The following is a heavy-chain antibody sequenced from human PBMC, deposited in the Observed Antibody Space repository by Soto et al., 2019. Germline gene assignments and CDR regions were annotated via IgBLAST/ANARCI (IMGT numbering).Heavy chain of an antibody. Sequence: EVQLLESGGGLVQPGGSLRLSCAASGFTFSTYAMNWVRQAPGNGLEWVSASSGSGGSIHYADSVKGRFTISRDNSKNTLYLHMNSLRDEDTAVYHCVKGYWKGDVWGQGTTVTVSS. D-gene: IGHD1-1*01. J-gene: IGHJ6*02. CDR2: SSGSGGSI. V-gene: IGHV3-23*01. CDR3: VKGYWKGDV. CDR1: GFTFSTYA.